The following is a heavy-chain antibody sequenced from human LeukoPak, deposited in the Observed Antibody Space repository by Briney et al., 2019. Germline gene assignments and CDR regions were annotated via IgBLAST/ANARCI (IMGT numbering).Heavy chain of an antibody. CDR3: AKESRAERWLQSVFDY. Sequence: PGGSLRLSCAASGFTFSSYAVSWVRQAPGKGLEWVSAISGSGGSTYYADSVKGRFTISRDNSKNTLYLQMNSLRAEDTAVYYCAKESRAERWLQSVFDYWGQGTLVTVSS. D-gene: IGHD5-24*01. CDR1: GFTFSSYA. CDR2: ISGSGGST. V-gene: IGHV3-23*01. J-gene: IGHJ4*02.